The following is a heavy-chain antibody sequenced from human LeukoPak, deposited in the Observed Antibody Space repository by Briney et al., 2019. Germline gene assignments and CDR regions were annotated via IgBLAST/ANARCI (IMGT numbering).Heavy chain of an antibody. Sequence: GGSLRLSCAASGFTFSSYEVNWVRQAPGKGLVWVSRIKSDGSSTTYADSVKGRFTISRDNAKNTLYLQMNSLRAEDTAVYYCARLGAVAGAFDIWGQGTMVTVSS. J-gene: IGHJ3*02. CDR2: IKSDGSST. V-gene: IGHV3-74*01. D-gene: IGHD6-19*01. CDR1: GFTFSSYE. CDR3: ARLGAVAGAFDI.